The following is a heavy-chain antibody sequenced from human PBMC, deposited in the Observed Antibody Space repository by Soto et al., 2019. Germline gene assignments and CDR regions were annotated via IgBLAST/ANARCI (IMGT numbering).Heavy chain of an antibody. CDR3: ATPLANGGAFDI. V-gene: IGHV1-24*01. Sequence: GASVKVSCKVSGYTLTELSMHWVRQAPGKGLEWMGGFDPEDGETIYAQKFQGRVTMTEDTSTDTAYMELSSLRSEDTAVYYCATPLANGGAFDIWGQGTMVTVSS. CDR1: GYTLTELS. J-gene: IGHJ3*02. CDR2: FDPEDGET. D-gene: IGHD3-10*01.